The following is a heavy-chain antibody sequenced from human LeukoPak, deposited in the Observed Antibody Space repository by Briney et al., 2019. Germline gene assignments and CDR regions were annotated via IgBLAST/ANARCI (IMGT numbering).Heavy chain of an antibody. CDR2: IYYSGST. V-gene: IGHV4-59*01. CDR1: GGSISSYY. CDR3: ASGYYDSSGYYYGRGWYFDY. J-gene: IGHJ4*02. Sequence: ASETLSLTCTVSGGSISSYYWSWIRQPPGKGLEWIGYIYYSGSTNYDPSLKSRVTISVDTSKNQFSLKLSSVTAADTAVYYCASGYYDSSGYYYGRGWYFDYWGQGTLVTVYS. D-gene: IGHD3-22*01.